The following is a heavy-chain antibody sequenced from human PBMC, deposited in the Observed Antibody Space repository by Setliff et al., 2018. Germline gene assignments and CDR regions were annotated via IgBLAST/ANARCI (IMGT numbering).Heavy chain of an antibody. CDR1: GGSISSSSYY. D-gene: IGHD2-2*01. J-gene: IGHJ4*02. CDR2: INHSGST. CDR3: ATSPYQLLNFDY. Sequence: SETLSLTCTVSGGSISSSSYYWGWIRQPPGKGLEWIGEINHSGSTNYNPSLKSRVTISVDTSKNQFSLKLSSVTAADTAVYYCATSPYQLLNFDYWGQGTLVTVSS. V-gene: IGHV4-39*07.